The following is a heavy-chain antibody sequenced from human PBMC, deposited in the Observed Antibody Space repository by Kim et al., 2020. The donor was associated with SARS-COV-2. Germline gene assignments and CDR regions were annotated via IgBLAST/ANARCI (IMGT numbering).Heavy chain of an antibody. CDR2: IWCDGSNT. J-gene: IGHJ3*02. Sequence: GGSLRLSCAASGFTFSSYAMSWVRRGPGKGLEWVSVIWCDGSNTYYADSVKGRFTISRDNSKNTLYLQMNSLRAEDTAVYYCAWCPSYCVGDCRGAVDI. CDR1: GFTFSSYA. V-gene: IGHV3-33*01. CDR3: AWCPSYCVGDCRGAVDI. D-gene: IGHD2-21*02.